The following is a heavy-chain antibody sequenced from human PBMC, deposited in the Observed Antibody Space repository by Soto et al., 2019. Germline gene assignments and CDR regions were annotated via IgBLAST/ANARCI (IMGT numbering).Heavy chain of an antibody. D-gene: IGHD5-18*01. J-gene: IGHJ4*02. Sequence: EVQLVESGGVVVQPGGSLRLSCAASGFTFDDYTMHWVRQAPGKGLGWVSLISWDGGSTYYADSVKGRFTISRDNSKNSLYLQMNSLRTEDTALYYCAKDSALNVDTAMAKWGQGTLVTVSS. CDR3: AKDSALNVDTAMAK. CDR1: GFTFDDYT. CDR2: ISWDGGST. V-gene: IGHV3-43*01.